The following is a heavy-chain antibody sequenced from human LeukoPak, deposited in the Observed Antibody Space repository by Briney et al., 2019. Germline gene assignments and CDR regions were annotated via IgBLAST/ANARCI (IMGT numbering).Heavy chain of an antibody. V-gene: IGHV4-61*05. D-gene: IGHD4/OR15-4a*01. CDR3: ARRYGDFDY. CDR1: GGSISSSSYY. Sequence: PSETLSLTCTVSGGSISSSSYYWSWIRQPPGKRLEWIGYIYYSGSTNYNPSLKSRVTISVDTSKNQFSLKLSSVTAADTAVYYCARRYGDFDYWGQGTLVTVSS. CDR2: IYYSGST. J-gene: IGHJ4*02.